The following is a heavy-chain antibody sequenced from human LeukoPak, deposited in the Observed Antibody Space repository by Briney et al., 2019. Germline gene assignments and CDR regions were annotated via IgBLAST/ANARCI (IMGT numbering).Heavy chain of an antibody. CDR2: MYYSGST. D-gene: IGHD3-22*01. Sequence: SETLSLTCTVSGGSISSGDYYWSWIRQPPGKGLEWIAYMYYSGSTYYNPSLKSRVTMSADTSKNQLSLKLSSVAAADTAMYSCARPYYYDSRIDPWGQGILVTVSS. V-gene: IGHV4-30-4*01. J-gene: IGHJ5*02. CDR3: ARPYYYDSRIDP. CDR1: GGSISSGDYY.